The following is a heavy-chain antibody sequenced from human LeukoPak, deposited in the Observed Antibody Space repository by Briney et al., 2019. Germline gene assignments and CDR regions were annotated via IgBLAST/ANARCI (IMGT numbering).Heavy chain of an antibody. Sequence: SETLSLTCTVSGGSIRSYYWSWIRQPPGKGLDGIGYIYYSGSTNYNPSLKSRVTISVDTSKNQFSLKLSSVTAADTAVYYCARAEGGYSYGHYYYYGMDVWGKGTTVTVSS. J-gene: IGHJ6*04. CDR1: GGSIRSYY. V-gene: IGHV4-59*01. CDR3: ARAEGGYSYGHYYYYGMDV. D-gene: IGHD5-18*01. CDR2: IYYSGST.